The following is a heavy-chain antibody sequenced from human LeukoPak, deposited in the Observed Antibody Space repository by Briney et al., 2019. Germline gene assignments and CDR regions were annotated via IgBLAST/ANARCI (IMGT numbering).Heavy chain of an antibody. D-gene: IGHD3-22*01. CDR2: INPNSGGT. CDR1: GYTFTGYY. Sequence: ASVKVSCKASGYTFTGYYMHWVRQAPGQGLEWMGWINPNSGGTNYAQKFQGRVTMTRDTSISTAYMELSRLRSDDTAVYYCARVGFMPGTYYYDSSDPAGFDPWGQGTLVTVSS. V-gene: IGHV1-2*02. CDR3: ARVGFMPGTYYYDSSDPAGFDP. J-gene: IGHJ5*02.